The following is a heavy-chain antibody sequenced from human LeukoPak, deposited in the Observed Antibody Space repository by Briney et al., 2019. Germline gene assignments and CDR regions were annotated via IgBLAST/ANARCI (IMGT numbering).Heavy chain of an antibody. CDR3: ARVPGVIRYFDS. CDR1: GFTFTCCW. Sequence: GWSLRLSCAASGFTFTCCWMSWVRQTPGKGLEWVASIKQDGREKFYADSVKGRFTISRDNAKNSLYLQVNSLRAEDTAVYYCARVPGVIRYFDSWGQGILVSVSS. J-gene: IGHJ4*02. V-gene: IGHV3-7*01. D-gene: IGHD7-27*01. CDR2: IKQDGREK.